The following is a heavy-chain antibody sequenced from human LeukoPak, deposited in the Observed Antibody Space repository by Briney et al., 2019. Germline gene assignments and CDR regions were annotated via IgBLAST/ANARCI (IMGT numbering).Heavy chain of an antibody. CDR1: GFTFSSYA. Sequence: GGSLRLSCAASGFTFSSYAMSWVRQAPGKGLEWVSAISGSGGSTYYADSVKGRFIIPRDNSKNTLYLQMNSLRAEDTAVYYCAKDIRGGSYYYAFDIWGQGTMVTVSS. J-gene: IGHJ3*02. D-gene: IGHD1-26*01. CDR3: AKDIRGGSYYYAFDI. V-gene: IGHV3-23*01. CDR2: ISGSGGST.